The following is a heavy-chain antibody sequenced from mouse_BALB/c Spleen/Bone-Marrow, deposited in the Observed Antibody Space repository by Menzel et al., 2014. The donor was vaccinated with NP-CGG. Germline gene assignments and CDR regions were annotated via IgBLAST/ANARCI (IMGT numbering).Heavy chain of an antibody. Sequence: DLVKPGASVKLSCKASGYTFTSYWINWIKQRPGQGLEWMGRIAPGSGSTYYDEMFKGKATLTVDTSSSRAYIQHSSLSSEDSAVYFRARGGDCYGSSWFAYRGEGTLVTVSA. D-gene: IGHD1-1*01. V-gene: IGHV1S41*01. CDR3: ARGGDCYGSSWFAY. CDR1: GYTFTSYW. J-gene: IGHJ3*01. CDR2: IAPGSGST.